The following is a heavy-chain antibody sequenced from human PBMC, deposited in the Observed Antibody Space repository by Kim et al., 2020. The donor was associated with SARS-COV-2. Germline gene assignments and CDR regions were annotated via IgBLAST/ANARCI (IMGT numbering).Heavy chain of an antibody. Sequence: GGSLRLSCAASGFIFSSYWMSWVRQAPGKGLEWVANIKQDGSEKYFVDSVKGRFTISRDNAKNSLYLQMNSLRAEDTAVYYCAREILAADYWGQGTLVTVS. CDR3: AREILAADY. J-gene: IGHJ4*02. CDR1: GFIFSSYW. V-gene: IGHV3-7*03. CDR2: IKQDGSEK. D-gene: IGHD6-13*01.